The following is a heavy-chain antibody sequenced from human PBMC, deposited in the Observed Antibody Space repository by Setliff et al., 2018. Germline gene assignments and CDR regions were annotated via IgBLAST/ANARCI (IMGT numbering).Heavy chain of an antibody. J-gene: IGHJ6*02. CDR3: AKEGRLVRGVIIHYHYYGMDV. D-gene: IGHD3-10*01. V-gene: IGHV1-3*01. Sequence: ASVKVSCKASGYTFTSYAMHWVRQAPGQRLEWMGWINAGNGNTKYSQKLQGRVTMTTDTSTSTAYMGLRSLRSDDTAVYYCAKEGRLVRGVIIHYHYYGMDVWGQGTTVTVSS. CDR1: GYTFTSYA. CDR2: INAGNGNT.